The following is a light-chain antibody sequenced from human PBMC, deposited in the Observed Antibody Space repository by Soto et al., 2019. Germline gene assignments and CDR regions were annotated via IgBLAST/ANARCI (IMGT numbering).Light chain of an antibody. V-gene: IGKV1-27*01. CDR1: QDIGNH. Sequence: DIQMIQSPSSLSAYVGARVTISCRASQDIGNHLAWYQQKPGKVPKLLIHAASTLQSGVPSRFSGSGSGTDFTPTIISLQPEDVATYFCEMYNIAPLITFGQGTRLEIK. CDR2: AAS. J-gene: IGKJ5*01. CDR3: EMYNIAPLIT.